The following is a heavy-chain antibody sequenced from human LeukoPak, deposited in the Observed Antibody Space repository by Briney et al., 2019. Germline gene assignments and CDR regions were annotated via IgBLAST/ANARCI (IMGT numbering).Heavy chain of an antibody. D-gene: IGHD5-18*01. J-gene: IGHJ4*02. CDR3: GKRIQSAMATGY. CDR2: INGSGGST. Sequence: GRSLRLSCAASGFTFSSYAMSWVRQAPGKGLEWVSDINGSGGSTYYADSVKGRFTISRDNSKNTLYLQMNSLEAYDTAVYYCGKRIQSAMATGYWGQGTLVTVSS. V-gene: IGHV3-23*01. CDR1: GFTFSSYA.